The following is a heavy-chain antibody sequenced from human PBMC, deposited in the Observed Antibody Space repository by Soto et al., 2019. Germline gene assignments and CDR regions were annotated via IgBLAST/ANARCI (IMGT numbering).Heavy chain of an antibody. CDR2: TYYSGST. CDR1: GGSISSGGYY. D-gene: IGHD6-13*01. J-gene: IGHJ3*02. Sequence: SETLSLTCTVSGGSISSGGYYWSWIRQHPGKGLEWIGYTYYSGSTYYNPSLKSRVTISVDTSKNQFSLKLSSVTAADTAVYYCARVRRYSSSRPDAFDIWGQGTMVTVSS. CDR3: ARVRRYSSSRPDAFDI. V-gene: IGHV4-31*03.